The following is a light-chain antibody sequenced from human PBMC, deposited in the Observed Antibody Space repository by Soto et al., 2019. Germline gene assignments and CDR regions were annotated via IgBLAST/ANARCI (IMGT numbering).Light chain of an antibody. V-gene: IGKV3-20*01. CDR1: QSVSSF. CDR2: GAS. J-gene: IGKJ4*01. Sequence: ETVLTQSPGTLSLSPGERAALSCRPSQSVSSFLAWYQQKPGQAPRLLIYGASSRAAGIPDRFSGSGSGTDFTLSSSRLEPEDFAVYYCQQYGSSPFTFGGGTKVDIK. CDR3: QQYGSSPFT.